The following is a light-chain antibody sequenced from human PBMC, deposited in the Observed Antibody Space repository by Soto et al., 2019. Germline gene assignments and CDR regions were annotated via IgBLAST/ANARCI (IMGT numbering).Light chain of an antibody. CDR2: EGS. CDR1: SSDVGSFNL. Sequence: SALTQPASVSGSPGQSITISCTGTSSDVGSFNLVSWYQQHPGKAPKLTIYEGSKRPSGVSNRFSGAKSGNTASLTISGLQAEDEADYYCCSYSPTSTFVFGGGTKVTV. J-gene: IGLJ2*01. CDR3: CSYSPTSTFV. V-gene: IGLV2-23*03.